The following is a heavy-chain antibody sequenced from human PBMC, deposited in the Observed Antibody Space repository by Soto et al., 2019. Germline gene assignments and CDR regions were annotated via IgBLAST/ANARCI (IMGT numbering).Heavy chain of an antibody. V-gene: IGHV3-33*01. CDR3: ARDLRDVYYYDSSGLDY. J-gene: IGHJ4*02. Sequence: AGGSLRLSCAASGFTFSSYGMHWVRQAPGKGLEWVAVIWYDGSNKYYADSVKGRFTISRDNSKNTLYLQMNSLRAEDTAVYYCARDLRDVYYYDSSGLDYWGQGTLVTVSS. CDR1: GFTFSSYG. CDR2: IWYDGSNK. D-gene: IGHD3-22*01.